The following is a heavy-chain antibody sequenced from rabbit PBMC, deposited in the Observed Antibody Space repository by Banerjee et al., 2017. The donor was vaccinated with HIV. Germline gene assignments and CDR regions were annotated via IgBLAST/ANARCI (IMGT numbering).Heavy chain of an antibody. D-gene: IGHD4-1*01. V-gene: IGHV1S45*01. J-gene: IGHJ4*01. CDR2: IYAGSSGST. CDR3: ARDLAGVIGWNFGL. Sequence: QEQLVESGGGLVKPEGSLTLTCTASGFSFSNKYVMCWVRQAPGKGLEWIACIYAGSSGSTYYASWAKGRFTISKTSWTTVTLQMTSLTAADTATYFCARDLAGVIGWNFGLWGPGTLVTVS. CDR1: GFSFSNKYV.